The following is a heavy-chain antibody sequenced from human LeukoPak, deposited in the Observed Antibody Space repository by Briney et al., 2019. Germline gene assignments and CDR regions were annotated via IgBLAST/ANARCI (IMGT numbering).Heavy chain of an antibody. CDR1: GYTFTSYG. V-gene: IGHV1-18*01. CDR3: TRDLPYSSSWESTDY. Sequence: ASVKVSCKASGYTFTSYGINWVRQAPGQGPEWMGWISAYNGNTKYAQNLQGRVTMTTDTSTSTAYMELRSLRSDDTAVYYCTRDLPYSSSWESTDYWGQGTLVTVSS. J-gene: IGHJ4*02. D-gene: IGHD6-13*01. CDR2: ISAYNGNT.